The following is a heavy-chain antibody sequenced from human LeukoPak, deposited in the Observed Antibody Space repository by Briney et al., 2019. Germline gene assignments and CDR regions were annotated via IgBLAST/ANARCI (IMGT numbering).Heavy chain of an antibody. CDR1: VYTFTGYY. V-gene: IGHV1-2*02. J-gene: IGHJ5*02. Sequence: GASVTVSFKASVYTFTGYYMHWVRQAPGQGREWMGWINPNDGDTNYAQKFQGRGTITRGTSISAAYMELSRLRSDDTAVYYCAVVVTATSWFDPWGQGTLVTVSS. CDR2: INPNDGDT. D-gene: IGHD2-21*02. CDR3: AVVVTATSWFDP.